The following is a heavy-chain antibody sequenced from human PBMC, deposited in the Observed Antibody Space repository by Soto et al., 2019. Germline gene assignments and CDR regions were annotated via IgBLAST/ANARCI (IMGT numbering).Heavy chain of an antibody. D-gene: IGHD3-9*01. V-gene: IGHV3-30*18. J-gene: IGHJ4*02. CDR2: ISYDGSNK. Sequence: GGSLRLSCAASGFTFSSYGMHWVRQAPGKGLEWVAVISYDGSNKYYADSVKGRFTISRDNSKNKLYLQMNSLRAVDTAGYYGAKARAHYDVLSLPVFWGQGTLVTVSS. CDR1: GFTFSSYG. CDR3: AKARAHYDVLSLPVF.